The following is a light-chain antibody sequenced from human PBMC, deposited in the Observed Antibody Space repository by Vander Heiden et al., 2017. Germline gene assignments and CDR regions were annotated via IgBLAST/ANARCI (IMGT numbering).Light chain of an antibody. V-gene: IGKV3-20*01. J-gene: IGKJ1*01. Sequence: EIVFTQSPGTLSLSPGERATLSCRASQSVSSSYLAWYQQKPGEAPRLLIDGASSRATGIPDRFSSSGSGTDFTLTSSRLEPEDFAVYYCQQYGSSPGTFGQGTKVEIK. CDR3: QQYGSSPGT. CDR1: QSVSSSY. CDR2: GAS.